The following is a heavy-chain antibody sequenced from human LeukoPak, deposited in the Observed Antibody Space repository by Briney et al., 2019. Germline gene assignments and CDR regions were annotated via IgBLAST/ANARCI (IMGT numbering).Heavy chain of an antibody. J-gene: IGHJ4*02. CDR2: ISYSGST. V-gene: IGHV4-59*01. CDR3: ARDGGTREADYEFAY. Sequence: SETLSLTCTVSGASIRSYYWSWIRQPPGKALEWIGYISYSGSTEYNPSLKSRVTISVDTSKNQFSLKLSSVTAADTAVYYCARDGGTREADYEFAYWGQGTLVTVSS. CDR1: GASIRSYY. D-gene: IGHD4-17*01.